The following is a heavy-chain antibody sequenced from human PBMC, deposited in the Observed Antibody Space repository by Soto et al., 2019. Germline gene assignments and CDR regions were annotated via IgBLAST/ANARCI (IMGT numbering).Heavy chain of an antibody. CDR1: GGSINSGRFY. CDR2: ISDSGSS. D-gene: IGHD3-9*01. Sequence: QVQLQESGPGLVQPSQTLTLTCTVSGGSINSGRFYWSWIRQHPGKGLEWIGHISDSGSSYYNPSLESRVTISVDTSKNQFSLKLSAVTAEDTAVYFCARTTFYDIFTAYYSLFDYWGQGTMVTVYS. CDR3: ARTTFYDIFTAYYSLFDY. V-gene: IGHV4-31*03. J-gene: IGHJ4*02.